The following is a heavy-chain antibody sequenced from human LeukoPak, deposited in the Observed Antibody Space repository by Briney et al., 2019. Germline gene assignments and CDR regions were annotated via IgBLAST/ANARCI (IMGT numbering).Heavy chain of an antibody. CDR3: VFHCSSTSCYGDY. CDR2: IYYSGST. V-gene: IGHV4-39*01. J-gene: IGHJ4*02. Sequence: SETLSLTCTVSGGSISSSSYYWGWIRQPPGKGPEWIGSIYYSGSTYYNPSLKSRVTISVDTSKNQFSLKLSSVTAADTAVYYCVFHCSSTSCYGDYWGQGTLVTVSS. CDR1: GGSISSSSYY. D-gene: IGHD2-2*01.